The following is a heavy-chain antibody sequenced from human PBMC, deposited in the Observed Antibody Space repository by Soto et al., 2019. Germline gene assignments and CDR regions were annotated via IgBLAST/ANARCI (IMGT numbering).Heavy chain of an antibody. CDR1: GYSFTSYW. CDR2: IYPGDSDT. J-gene: IGHJ6*02. Sequence: GESLKISCKGSGYSFTSYWIGWVRQMPGKGLEWMGIIYPGDSDTRYSPSFQGQVTISADKSISTAYLQWSSLKASDTAMYYCARHNRNDQWELADYYYGMDVWGQGTTVTVSS. D-gene: IGHD1-26*01. CDR3: ARHNRNDQWELADYYYGMDV. V-gene: IGHV5-51*01.